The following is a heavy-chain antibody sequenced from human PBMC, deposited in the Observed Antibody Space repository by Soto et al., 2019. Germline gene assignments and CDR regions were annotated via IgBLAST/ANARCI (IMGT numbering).Heavy chain of an antibody. CDR1: GGTFSSRA. CDR2: IIPVFGRV. Sequence: QVQLVQSGPEVKKTGTSVKVSCKASGGTFSSRAISWVRQAPGQGLEWMGGIIPVFGRVNYAEKFQDRVTITADESTGTVYMELSSLRSEDTALYYCARGLDQPPVGLYFDTWGQGTLVTVSS. J-gene: IGHJ4*02. V-gene: IGHV1-69*01. CDR3: ARGLDQPPVGLYFDT. D-gene: IGHD2-2*01.